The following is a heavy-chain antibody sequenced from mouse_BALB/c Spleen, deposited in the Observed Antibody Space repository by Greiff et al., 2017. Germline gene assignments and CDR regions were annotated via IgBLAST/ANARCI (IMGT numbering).Heavy chain of an antibody. CDR2: IWSGGST. CDR1: GFSLTSYG. D-gene: IGHD2-3*01. V-gene: IGHV2-2*02. Sequence: VQRVESGPGLVQPSQSLSITCTVSGFSLTSYGVHWVRQSPGKGLEWLGVIWSGGSTDYNAAFISRLSISKDNSKSQVFFKMNSLQANDTAIYYCARNSIYDGYGWLAYWGQGTLVTVSA. J-gene: IGHJ3*01. CDR3: ARNSIYDGYGWLAY.